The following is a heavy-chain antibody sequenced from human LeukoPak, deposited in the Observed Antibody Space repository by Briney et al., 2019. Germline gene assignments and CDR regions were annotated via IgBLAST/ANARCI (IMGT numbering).Heavy chain of an antibody. J-gene: IGHJ6*02. V-gene: IGHV4-34*01. Sequence: PSETLSLTCAVYGGSFSGYYWSWIRQPPGKGLEWIGEINHSGSTNYNPSLKSRVTISVDTSKNQFSLKLSSVTAADTAVYYCARDRGKGLYYYGMDVWGQGTTVTVSS. D-gene: IGHD5-12*01. CDR1: GGSFSGYY. CDR3: ARDRGKGLYYYGMDV. CDR2: INHSGST.